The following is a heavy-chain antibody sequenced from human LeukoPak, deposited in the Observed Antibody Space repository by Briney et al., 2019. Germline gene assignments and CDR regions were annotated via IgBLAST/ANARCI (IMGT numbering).Heavy chain of an antibody. CDR3: ARSGTDIILRLGVSNFDY. V-gene: IGHV4-39*07. J-gene: IGHJ4*02. CDR1: GGSISSSSYY. CDR2: IYYSGST. D-gene: IGHD3-16*01. Sequence: PSETLSLTCTVSGGSISSSSYYWGWIRQPPGKGLEWIGSIYYSGSTNYNPSLKSRVTISVDTSKNQFSLKLSSVTAADTAVYYCARSGTDIILRLGVSNFDYWGQGTLVTVSS.